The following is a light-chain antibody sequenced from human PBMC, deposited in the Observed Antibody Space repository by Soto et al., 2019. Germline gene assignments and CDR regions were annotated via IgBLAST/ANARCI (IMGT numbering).Light chain of an antibody. CDR3: CSYAASNTFV. J-gene: IGLJ1*01. CDR1: SSDVGGYNY. CDR2: DVS. V-gene: IGLV2-11*01. Sequence: QSVLAQPRSVSFSPGQSVTISCTGTSSDVGGYNYVSWYQQYSGKAPKVMIYDVSKRPSGVPDRFSGSKSGNTASLTISGLQAEDEADYYCCSYAASNTFVFGTGTKVTVL.